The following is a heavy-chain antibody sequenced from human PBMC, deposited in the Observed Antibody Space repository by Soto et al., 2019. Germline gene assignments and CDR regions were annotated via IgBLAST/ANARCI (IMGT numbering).Heavy chain of an antibody. J-gene: IGHJ5*02. CDR1: GYSFSDYG. CDR2: MSIYNDER. CDR3: ARASVPAHSFAINTWLDP. V-gene: IGHV1-18*04. Sequence: QVHLVQSGAELKKPGESVKVSCKTSGYSFSDYGINWVRQAPGQGLQWVGWMSIYNDERKYAENLQGRVTMTTDTSTNTAFLEVRSLRSDDTAVYYCARASVPAHSFAINTWLDPWGQGTLVTVSS. D-gene: IGHD5-12*01.